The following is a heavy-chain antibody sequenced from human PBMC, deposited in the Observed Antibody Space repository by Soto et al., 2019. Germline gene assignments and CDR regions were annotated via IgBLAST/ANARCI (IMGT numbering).Heavy chain of an antibody. D-gene: IGHD6-13*01. Sequence: PWETLSLTCTVSGGSISTNNWWSWVRQPPGKGLEWIGEIYHSGSTNYNPSLKSRVIISVDTSKNQFSLRLSSVTAADTAVYYCARYIAASGTYYLDFWGQGTLVTVSS. J-gene: IGHJ4*02. CDR1: GGSISTNNW. CDR2: IYHSGST. V-gene: IGHV4-4*02. CDR3: ARYIAASGTYYLDF.